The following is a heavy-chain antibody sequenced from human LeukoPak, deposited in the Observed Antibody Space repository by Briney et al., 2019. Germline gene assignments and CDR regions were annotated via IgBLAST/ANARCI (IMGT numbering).Heavy chain of an antibody. D-gene: IGHD6-19*01. CDR2: ISYSGNT. CDR1: GGSISTDY. J-gene: IGHJ6*03. Sequence: SETLSLTCTVSGGSISTDYWSWIRQPPGKGLEWIGYISYSGNTNYNPSVKSRVTISVDTSKNQFSLKLSSVTAADTAVYYCARGAVAGNYYYYYMDVWGKGTTVTVSS. V-gene: IGHV4-59*01. CDR3: ARGAVAGNYYYYYMDV.